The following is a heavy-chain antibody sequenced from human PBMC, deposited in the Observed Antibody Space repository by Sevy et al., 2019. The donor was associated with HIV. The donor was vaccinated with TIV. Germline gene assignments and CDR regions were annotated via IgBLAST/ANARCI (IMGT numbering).Heavy chain of an antibody. CDR2: FYPEDGET. CDR3: ARRLIGPDAMVIRSGWFDP. Sequence: ASVKVFCKVSGYTLTELSMHWVRQAPGKGLEWMGGFYPEDGETIYAQKFQGRVTMTEDTSTDTAYMELSSLRSEDTAVYYCARRLIGPDAMVIRSGWFDPRGQGTLVTVSS. CDR1: GYTLTELS. D-gene: IGHD5-18*01. V-gene: IGHV1-24*01. J-gene: IGHJ5*02.